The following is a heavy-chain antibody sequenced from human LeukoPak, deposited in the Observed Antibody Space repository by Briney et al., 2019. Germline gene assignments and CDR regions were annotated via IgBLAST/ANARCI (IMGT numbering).Heavy chain of an antibody. J-gene: IGHJ4*02. V-gene: IGHV3-23*01. CDR1: GFTFSSYA. Sequence: GGSLRLSCAASGFTFSSYAMTWVRQAPGEGLEWVSAISGSGGSTYYADSVKGRFTISRDNSKNTLYLQMNSLRAEDTAVYYCYIPYYDTSAYKGYWGQGTLVTVSS. CDR3: YIPYYDTSAYKGY. D-gene: IGHD3-22*01. CDR2: ISGSGGST.